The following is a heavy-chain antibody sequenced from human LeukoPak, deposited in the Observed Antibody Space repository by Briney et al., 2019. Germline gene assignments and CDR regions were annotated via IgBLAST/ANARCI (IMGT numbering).Heavy chain of an antibody. CDR2: FYTSEST. Sequence: SETLSLTCTVSGDSISNYYWSWIRQPAGKGLEWIGRFYTSESTDYNPSLKSRVIMSVDTSKNQFSLKLYSVTAADTAVYYCARDGDYYDSSGSFDSWGQGTLVTVSS. J-gene: IGHJ4*02. CDR3: ARDGDYYDSSGSFDS. CDR1: GDSISNYY. V-gene: IGHV4-4*07. D-gene: IGHD3-22*01.